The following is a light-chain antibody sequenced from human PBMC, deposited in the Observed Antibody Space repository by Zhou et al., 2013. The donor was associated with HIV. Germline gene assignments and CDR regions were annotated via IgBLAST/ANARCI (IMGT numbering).Light chain of an antibody. Sequence: DIQMTQSPSSLSASVGDRVTITCRASQSISSYLNWYQQKPGKAPKLLIYKASSLESGVPSRFSGSGSGTEFTLTISSLQPEDFATYYCQQSYSTPRAFGGGTKVEIK. CDR2: KAS. V-gene: IGKV1-39*01. CDR1: QSISSY. J-gene: IGKJ4*01. CDR3: QQSYSTPRA.